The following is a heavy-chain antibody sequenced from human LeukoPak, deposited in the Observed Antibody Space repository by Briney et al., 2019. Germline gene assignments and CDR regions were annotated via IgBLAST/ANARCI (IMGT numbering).Heavy chain of an antibody. CDR2: IYSSGST. Sequence: SETLSLTCTVSGGSISSSYYYWGWIRRPPGKGLEWIGSIYSSGSTYYNPSLKSRVTISVDTSKNQFSLKLSSVTAADTAVYYCASEIRGYAIPDNWFDPWGQGTLVTVSS. D-gene: IGHD2-8*01. CDR1: GGSISSSYYY. CDR3: ASEIRGYAIPDNWFDP. J-gene: IGHJ5*02. V-gene: IGHV4-39*01.